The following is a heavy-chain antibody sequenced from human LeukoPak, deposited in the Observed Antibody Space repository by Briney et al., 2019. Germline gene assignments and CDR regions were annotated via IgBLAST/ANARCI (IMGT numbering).Heavy chain of an antibody. Sequence: GGSLSLSCAASGFTFSSYDMHWVRQATGKGLEWVSAIGTAGDPYYPGSVKGRFTISRENAKNSFYLQMNSLRAGDTAVYYCARGRGYGAMRYFDYWGQGTLVTASS. CDR2: IGTAGDP. V-gene: IGHV3-13*05. J-gene: IGHJ4*02. CDR1: GFTFSSYD. CDR3: ARGRGYGAMRYFDY. D-gene: IGHD5-12*01.